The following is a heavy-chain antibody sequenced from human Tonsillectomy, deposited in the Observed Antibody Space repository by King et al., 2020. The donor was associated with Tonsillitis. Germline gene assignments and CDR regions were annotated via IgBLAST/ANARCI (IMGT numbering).Heavy chain of an antibody. CDR2: IIPIFGTP. V-gene: IGHV1-69*01. CDR1: GGTFSNYA. J-gene: IGHJ3*02. CDR3: ARAASCGGDCYLEDNAFDI. D-gene: IGHD2-21*02. Sequence: QLVQSGAEVKKPGSSVKVSCKASGGTFSNYAISWVRQAPGQGLQWMGGIIPIFGTPNYARKFQGRVTITADEMTSTAYMELSSLGSEDTAVYDCARAASCGGDCYLEDNAFDIWGQGTMVTVSS.